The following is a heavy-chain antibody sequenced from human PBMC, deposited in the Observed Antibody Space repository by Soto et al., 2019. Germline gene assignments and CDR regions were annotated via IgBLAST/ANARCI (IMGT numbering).Heavy chain of an antibody. CDR3: ARIPSP. J-gene: IGHJ5*02. Sequence: SETLSLTCAVSGGSISSGGYSWSWIRQPPGKGLEWVGYIYHSGNIYYNPSLKSRVTISVDRSKNQFSLKLSSVTAADTAVYYCARIPSPWGQGTLVTVSS. D-gene: IGHD2-21*01. CDR1: GGSISSGGYS. V-gene: IGHV4-30-2*01. CDR2: IYHSGNI.